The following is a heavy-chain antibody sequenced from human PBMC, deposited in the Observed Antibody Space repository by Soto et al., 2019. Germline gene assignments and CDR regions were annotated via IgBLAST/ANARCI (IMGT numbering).Heavy chain of an antibody. CDR2: ISAYNGNT. CDR3: ARDLISDFWSGYYGSPQWWFDP. CDR1: GYTFTSYG. J-gene: IGHJ5*02. D-gene: IGHD3-3*01. Sequence: ASVKVSCKASGYTFTSYGISWVRQAPGQGLEWMGWISAYNGNTNYAQKLQGRVTMTTDTSTSTAYMELRSLRSDDTAVYYCARDLISDFWSGYYGSPQWWFDPWGQGTLVTVSS. V-gene: IGHV1-18*01.